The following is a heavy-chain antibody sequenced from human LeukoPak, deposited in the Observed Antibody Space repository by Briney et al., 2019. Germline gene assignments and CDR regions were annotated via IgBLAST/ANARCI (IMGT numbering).Heavy chain of an antibody. Sequence: GESLKISCQASGYIFTIYWIGWVRQMPGKGLEWMGIIYPGNSDTRYKPSLRGQVTVSADKSISTAYLQWSSLKASDTAMYYCARRTWDDFWSGYFYWGQGTLVTVSS. CDR1: GYIFTIYW. V-gene: IGHV5-51*01. CDR2: IYPGNSDT. D-gene: IGHD3-3*01. J-gene: IGHJ4*02. CDR3: ARRTWDDFWSGYFY.